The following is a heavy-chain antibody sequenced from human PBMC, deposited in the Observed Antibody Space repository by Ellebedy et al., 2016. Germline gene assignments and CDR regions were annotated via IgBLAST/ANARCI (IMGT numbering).Heavy chain of an antibody. CDR1: GYTFITYA. D-gene: IGHD3-16*01. J-gene: IGHJ6*02. V-gene: IGHV1-69*04. CDR3: ARSHFGGSYGMDV. Sequence: ASVKVSCKASGYTFITYAISWVRQAPGQGLEWMGRIIPILGIANNAQKFQGRVTITADKSTSTAYMELSSLRSEDTAVYYCARSHFGGSYGMDVWGQGTTVTVSS. CDR2: IIPILGIA.